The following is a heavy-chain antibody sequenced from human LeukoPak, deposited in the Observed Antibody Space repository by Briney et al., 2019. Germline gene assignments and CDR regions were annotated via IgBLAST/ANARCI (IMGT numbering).Heavy chain of an antibody. J-gene: IGHJ3*02. D-gene: IGHD3-9*01. Sequence: PSQTLSLTCTVSSGSISSGGYYWSWIRQPPGKGLEWIGYIYHSGSTYYNPSLKSRVTISVDRSKNQFSLKLSSVTAADTAVYYCARDRPRLYYDILTGYYTLDAFDIWGQGTMVTVSS. CDR1: SGSISSGGYY. CDR2: IYHSGST. CDR3: ARDRPRLYYDILTGYYTLDAFDI. V-gene: IGHV4-30-2*01.